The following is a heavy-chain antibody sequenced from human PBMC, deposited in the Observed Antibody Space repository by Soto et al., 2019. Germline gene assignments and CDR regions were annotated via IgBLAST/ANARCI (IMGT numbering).Heavy chain of an antibody. CDR3: ARGETYYDILTGYYPQSIDY. J-gene: IGHJ4*02. CDR1: GYTFTSYD. CDR2: MNPNSGNT. V-gene: IGHV1-8*01. Sequence: QVQLVQSGAEVKKPGASVKVSCKASGYTFTSYDINWVRQATGQGLEWMGWMNPNSGNTGYAQKFQGRVTMTRNTSISTAYMELSSLRSEDTAVYYCARGETYYDILTGYYPQSIDYWGQGTLVTVSS. D-gene: IGHD3-9*01.